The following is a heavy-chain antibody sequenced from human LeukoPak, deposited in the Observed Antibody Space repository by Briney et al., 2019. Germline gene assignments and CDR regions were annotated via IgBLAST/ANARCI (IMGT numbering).Heavy chain of an antibody. CDR2: INHSGST. J-gene: IGHJ6*02. CDR1: GGSFSGYY. CDR3: ARGYSVVVPAASYYGMDV. Sequence: SETLSLTCAVYGGSFSGYYWSCIRQPPGKGLEWIGEINHSGSTNYNPSLKSRVTISVDTSKNQFSLKLSSVTAADTAVYYCARGYSVVVPAASYYGMDVWGQGTTVTVSS. D-gene: IGHD2-2*01. V-gene: IGHV4-34*01.